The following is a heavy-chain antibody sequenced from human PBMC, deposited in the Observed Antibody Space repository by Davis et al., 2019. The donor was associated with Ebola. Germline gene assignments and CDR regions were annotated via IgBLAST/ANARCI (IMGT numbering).Heavy chain of an antibody. CDR2: INGRGGST. Sequence: GESLKISCTASGFTFSSYAMSWVRQAPGKGLEWVSAINGRGGSTFYADSVKGRFTISRDNSKNTLYLQMNSLRAEDTAVYYCAKEGSITVAGYFDYWGQGTLVTVSS. J-gene: IGHJ4*02. CDR1: GFTFSSYA. D-gene: IGHD6-19*01. V-gene: IGHV3-23*01. CDR3: AKEGSITVAGYFDY.